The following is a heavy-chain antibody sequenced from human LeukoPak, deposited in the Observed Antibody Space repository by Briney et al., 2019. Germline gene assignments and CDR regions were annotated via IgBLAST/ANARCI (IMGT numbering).Heavy chain of an antibody. J-gene: IGHJ3*02. Sequence: ASVKVSCKASGYTFTSYGISWVRQAPGQGLEWMGWISAYNGNTNYAQKLQGRVTMTTDTSTSTAYMELRSLRSDDTAVYYCAREEGYCSGGSCYGAAFDIWGQGTMVTVSS. V-gene: IGHV1-18*01. CDR3: AREEGYCSGGSCYGAAFDI. D-gene: IGHD2-15*01. CDR2: ISAYNGNT. CDR1: GYTFTSYG.